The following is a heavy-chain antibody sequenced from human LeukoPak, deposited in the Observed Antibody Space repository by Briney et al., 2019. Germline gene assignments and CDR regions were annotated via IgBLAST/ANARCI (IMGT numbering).Heavy chain of an antibody. D-gene: IGHD6-19*01. J-gene: IGHJ3*02. V-gene: IGHV1-24*01. CDR3: ATSSVTGTHDAFDI. CDR2: DPEDSQT. Sequence: DPEDSQTIYAQKFQAIVTMTEDTSTDTAYIELSSLRSEDTAVYYCATSSVTGTHDAFDIWGQGTMVTVSS.